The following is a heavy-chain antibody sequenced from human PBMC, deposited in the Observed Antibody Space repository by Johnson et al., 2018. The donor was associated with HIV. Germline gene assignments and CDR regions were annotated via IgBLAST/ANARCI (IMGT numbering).Heavy chain of an antibody. D-gene: IGHD3-22*01. J-gene: IGHJ3*02. CDR2: IYSGGST. CDR3: ATYYYDSSGYLETGAFDI. V-gene: IGHV3-66*01. CDR1: GFTVSTNY. Sequence: MQLVESGGGLVQPGRSLRLSCAASGFTVSTNYMTWVRQAPGKGLEWVSVIYSGGSTYYADSVKGRFTISRDNSKNTLYLQMNSLRAEDTAVYYCATYYYDSSGYLETGAFDIWGQGTMVTVSS.